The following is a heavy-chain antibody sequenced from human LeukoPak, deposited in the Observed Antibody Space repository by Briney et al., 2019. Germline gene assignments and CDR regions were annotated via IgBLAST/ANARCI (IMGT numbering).Heavy chain of an antibody. CDR3: AREGRDGYKYNY. CDR1: GFTFSSNS. Sequence: GGSLRLSCAASGFTFSSNSMNWVRQAPGMGLEWVSSLSSSSSYIYYADSVKGRFTISRDNAKNSLYLQMNSLRAEDTAVYYCAREGRDGYKYNYWGQGTLVTVSS. D-gene: IGHD5-24*01. V-gene: IGHV3-21*01. J-gene: IGHJ4*02. CDR2: LSSSSSYI.